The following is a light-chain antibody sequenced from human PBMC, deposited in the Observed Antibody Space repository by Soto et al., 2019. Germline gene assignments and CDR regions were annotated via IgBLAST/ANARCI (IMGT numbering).Light chain of an antibody. Sequence: QSALTQPPSASGSPGQSVTISCTGTSSDVGGYNYVSWYQQHPGKAPKLMIYEVTKRPSGVPDRFSGSKSGNTASLTVSGLQADDEADYYCSSYTGSNNLLFGGGTKVTVL. CDR1: SSDVGGYNY. V-gene: IGLV2-8*01. CDR3: SSYTGSNNLL. J-gene: IGLJ2*01. CDR2: EVT.